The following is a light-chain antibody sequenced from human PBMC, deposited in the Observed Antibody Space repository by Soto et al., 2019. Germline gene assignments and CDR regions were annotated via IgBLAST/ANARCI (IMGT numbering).Light chain of an antibody. CDR2: GDN. V-gene: IGLV1-40*01. J-gene: IGLJ1*01. Sequence: QSVLTQPPSVSGAPGQRVSISCTGSTSNIGAPYDVHWYQHLPGTAPKLLIYGDNNRPSGVPDRFSGSKSGTSASLAITRLQAEDEADYYCQSYDSSLSGYVFGTGTKVTV. CDR3: QSYDSSLSGYV. CDR1: TSNIGAPYD.